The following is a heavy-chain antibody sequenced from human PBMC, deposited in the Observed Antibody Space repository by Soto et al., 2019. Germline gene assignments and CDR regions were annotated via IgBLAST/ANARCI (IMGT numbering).Heavy chain of an antibody. D-gene: IGHD3-9*01. CDR3: AKDSWYFGL. CDR2: IDTSGSST. J-gene: IGHJ4*02. V-gene: IGHV3-74*01. CDR1: GFIFTNFW. Sequence: PGGSLRLSCEASGFIFTNFWMHWVRQVPGKGLVWVSRIDTSGSSTSYADSVKGRFTISRDNAKNTVSLQMNSLRAEDTGVYYCAKDSWYFGLWGKGSLVTVSS.